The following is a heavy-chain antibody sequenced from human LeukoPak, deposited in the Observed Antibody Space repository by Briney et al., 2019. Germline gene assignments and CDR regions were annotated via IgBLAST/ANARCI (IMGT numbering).Heavy chain of an antibody. Sequence: SGGSLRLSCSASGFTFSTYAMHWVRQAPGKGLESVSTISSNEGSTYYADSVKGRFTISRDNSMIKLYLQMSSLTADDTAVYYCLKVPTYSSGYWGQGTLVTVSS. V-gene: IGHV3-64D*09. CDR1: GFTFSTYA. CDR3: LKVPTYSSGY. J-gene: IGHJ4*02. D-gene: IGHD6-25*01. CDR2: ISSNEGST.